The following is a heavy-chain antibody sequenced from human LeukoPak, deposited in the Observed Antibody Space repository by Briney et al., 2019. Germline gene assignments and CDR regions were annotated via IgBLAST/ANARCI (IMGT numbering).Heavy chain of an antibody. J-gene: IGHJ4*02. Sequence: GASVKVSCKASGYTFTSYYMHWVRQAPGQGLEWMGIINPSGGSTSYAQKFQGRVTMTTDTSTSTAYMELRSLRSDDTAVYYCARHPGIAVAGLLGEFDYWGQGTRVTVSS. D-gene: IGHD6-19*01. CDR1: GYTFTSYY. V-gene: IGHV1-46*01. CDR2: INPSGGST. CDR3: ARHPGIAVAGLLGEFDY.